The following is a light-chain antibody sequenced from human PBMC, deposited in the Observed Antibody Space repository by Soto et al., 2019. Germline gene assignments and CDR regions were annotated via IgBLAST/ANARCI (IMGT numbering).Light chain of an antibody. CDR3: SSYTSSSCNDV. J-gene: IGLJ1*01. V-gene: IGLV2-14*01. CDR2: EVS. CDR1: SSDVGGYNY. Sequence: QSALTQPASVSGSPGQSITISCTGTSSDVGGYNYVSWYQQHPGKAPKLMIYEVSNRPSGVSNRFSGSKSGNTASLTISGLQAEDEADYYCSSYTSSSCNDVFGTGTKLTVL.